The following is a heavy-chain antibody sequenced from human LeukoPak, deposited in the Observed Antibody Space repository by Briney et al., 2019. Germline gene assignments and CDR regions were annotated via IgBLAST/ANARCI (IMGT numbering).Heavy chain of an antibody. V-gene: IGHV4-39*07. CDR1: GGSISSSSYY. CDR2: IYYSGST. Sequence: SETLSLTCTVSGGSISSSSYYWGWIRQPPGKGLEWIGSIYYSGSTYYNPSLKSRVTISVDTSKNQFSLKLSSVTAADTAVYYCASTCLRITMVRGVIGNWGQGTLVTVSS. D-gene: IGHD3-10*01. CDR3: ASTCLRITMVRGVIGN. J-gene: IGHJ4*02.